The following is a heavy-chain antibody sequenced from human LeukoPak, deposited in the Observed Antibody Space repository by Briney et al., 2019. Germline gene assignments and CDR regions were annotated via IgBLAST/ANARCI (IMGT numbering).Heavy chain of an antibody. CDR2: INHSGST. J-gene: IGHJ1*01. D-gene: IGHD3-22*01. CDR1: GGSFSGYY. Sequence: SETLSLTCAVYGGSFSGYYWSWIRQPPGKGLEWIGEINHSGSTNYNPSLKSRVTISVDTSKNQFSLKLSSVTAADTAVYYCARDRDYYDSSGLYRHWGQGTLVTVSS. V-gene: IGHV4-34*01. CDR3: ARDRDYYDSSGLYRH.